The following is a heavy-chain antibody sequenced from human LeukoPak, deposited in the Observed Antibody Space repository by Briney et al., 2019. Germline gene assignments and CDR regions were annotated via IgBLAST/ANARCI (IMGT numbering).Heavy chain of an antibody. CDR1: GYTFTSYY. CDR3: ARAMALDRRYSGSYYHDY. V-gene: IGHV1-46*01. D-gene: IGHD1-26*01. J-gene: IGHJ4*02. CDR2: INPSGGST. Sequence: EASVKVSCKASGYTFTSYYMHWVRQAPGQGLEWMGIINPSGGSTSYAQKFQGRVTMTRDMSTSTVYMELSSLRSEDTAVYYCARAMALDRRYSGSYYHDYWGQGTLVTVSS.